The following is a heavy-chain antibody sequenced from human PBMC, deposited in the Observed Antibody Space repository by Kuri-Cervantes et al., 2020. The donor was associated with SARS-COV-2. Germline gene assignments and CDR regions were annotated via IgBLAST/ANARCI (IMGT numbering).Heavy chain of an antibody. CDR1: GFTFSSYS. CDR3: AKDWGDCSSTSCYDNWFDP. Sequence: GGSLCLSCAASGFTFSSYSMNWVRQAPGKGLGWDSCISSSSSTIYYEDSVNGRFTISRDNSKNTLYLQMNSLRAEDTAVDYCAKDWGDCSSTSCYDNWFDPWGQGTLVTVSS. D-gene: IGHD2-2*01. V-gene: IGHV3-48*01. J-gene: IGHJ5*02. CDR2: ISSSSSTI.